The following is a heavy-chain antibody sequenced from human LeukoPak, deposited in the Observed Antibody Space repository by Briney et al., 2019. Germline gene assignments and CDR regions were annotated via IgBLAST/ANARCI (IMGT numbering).Heavy chain of an antibody. J-gene: IGHJ6*03. Sequence: GGSLRLSCAASGFTFSSYSMNWVRQAPGKGLEWVSSISSSSSYIYYADSVKGRFTISRDNAKNSLYLQMNSLRAEDTAVYFCARLTGYYYYYMDVWGKGTTVTISS. V-gene: IGHV3-21*01. CDR3: ARLTGYYYYYMDV. CDR2: ISSSSSYI. CDR1: GFTFSSYS. D-gene: IGHD7-27*01.